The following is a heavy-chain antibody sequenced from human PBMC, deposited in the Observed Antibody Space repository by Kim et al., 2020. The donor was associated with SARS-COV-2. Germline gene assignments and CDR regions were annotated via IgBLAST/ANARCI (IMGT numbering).Heavy chain of an antibody. D-gene: IGHD2-21*01. CDR2: VYYSGTI. V-gene: IGHV4-39*01. CDR1: GDSVRSSYYF. Sequence: SETLSLTCSVSGDSVRSSYYFWGWIRQPPGKGLEYIGNVYYSGTISYNSSLKSRATILVDASENKLSLKLTSVTAADTALYFCASGPEQVVPRDVYWGQG. CDR3: ASGPEQVVPRDVY. J-gene: IGHJ4*02.